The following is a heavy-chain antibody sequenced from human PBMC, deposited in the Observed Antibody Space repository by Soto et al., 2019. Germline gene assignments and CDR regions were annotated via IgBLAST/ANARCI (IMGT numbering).Heavy chain of an antibody. CDR1: GFTFSSYW. Sequence: GGSLRLSCAASGFTFSSYWMSWVRQAPGKGLEWVANIKQDGSEKYYVDSVKGRFTISRDNAKNSLYLQMNSLRAEDTAVYYCARDSRTYYDFWSGAHTDAFDIWGQRTLVPV. V-gene: IGHV3-7*01. CDR3: ARDSRTYYDFWSGAHTDAFDI. J-gene: IGHJ3*02. D-gene: IGHD3-3*01. CDR2: IKQDGSEK.